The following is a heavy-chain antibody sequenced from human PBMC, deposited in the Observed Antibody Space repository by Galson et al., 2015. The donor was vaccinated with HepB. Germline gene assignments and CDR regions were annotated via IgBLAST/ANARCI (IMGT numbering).Heavy chain of an antibody. Sequence: TLSLTCSVSGDSISSGSYYWNWIRQPAGQGLEWIGRIYRNGGSDYNPSLKSRVTMSVDTSKNQFSLKLSSVTAADTAVYYCARCRKYSSSWYSRNGDHLGAEYFHLWGQGTLVSVSS. CDR1: GDSISSGSYY. CDR3: ARCRKYSSSWYSRNGDHLGAEYFHL. CDR2: IYRNGGS. D-gene: IGHD6-13*01. V-gene: IGHV4-61*02. J-gene: IGHJ1*01.